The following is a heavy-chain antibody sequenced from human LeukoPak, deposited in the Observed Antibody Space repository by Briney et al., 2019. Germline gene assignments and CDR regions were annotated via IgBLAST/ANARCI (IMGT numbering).Heavy chain of an antibody. J-gene: IGHJ4*02. CDR1: DVSFSGYY. CDR2: IYYSGTT. V-gene: IGHV4-34*01. Sequence: PSETLSLTCAVYDVSFSGYYWSWIRQPPGKGLDWIASIYYSGTTYYNPSLKSRVTISVDTSKNQFSLTLSSVTAADTAVYYCARQGYRYGNDDYWGQGTLVTVSS. D-gene: IGHD5-18*01. CDR3: ARQGYRYGNDDY.